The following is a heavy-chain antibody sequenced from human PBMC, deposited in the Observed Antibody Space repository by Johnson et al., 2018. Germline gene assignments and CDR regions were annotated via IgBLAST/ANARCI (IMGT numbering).Heavy chain of an antibody. V-gene: IGHV4-4*02. CDR3: ARSPILYPGYYYYMDV. CDR2: INQSGST. J-gene: IGHJ6*03. D-gene: IGHD2-8*01. Sequence: QVQLQESGPGLVKPSGTLSLTCAVSGGSISSNNWWSWVRQPPGKGLEWIGEINQSGSTNYNPPLKSRVTISVDKSKNQFSLKLSPVTAADTAVYYCARSPILYPGYYYYMDVWGKGTTVTVSS. CDR1: GGSISSNNW.